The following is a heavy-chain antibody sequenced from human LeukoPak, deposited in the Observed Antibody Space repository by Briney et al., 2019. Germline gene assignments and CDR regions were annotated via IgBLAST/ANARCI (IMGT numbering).Heavy chain of an antibody. Sequence: GRSLRLSCAASGFTFSSYGMHWVRQAPGKGLEWVAVISYDGSNKYYADSVKGRFTISRDNSKNTLYLQMNSLRAEDTAVYYCAKDLLYSSSWYYFDYWGQGTLVTVSS. CDR1: GFTFSSYG. J-gene: IGHJ4*02. CDR3: AKDLLYSSSWYYFDY. CDR2: ISYDGSNK. V-gene: IGHV3-30*18. D-gene: IGHD6-13*01.